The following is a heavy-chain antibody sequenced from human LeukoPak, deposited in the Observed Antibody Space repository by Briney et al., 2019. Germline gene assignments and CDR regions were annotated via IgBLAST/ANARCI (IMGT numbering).Heavy chain of an antibody. CDR3: ARPATVTTGEEWFDL. J-gene: IGHJ5*02. CDR1: GFTFSSYR. CDR2: IRYDGSNK. Sequence: AGGSLRLSCAPSGFTFSSYRMHWVRQAPGKGLEWVAFIRYDGSNKYYADSVKGRFTISRDNSKNTLYLQMNSLRAEDPAVYYCARPATVTTGEEWFDLWGQGPLVRVSS. V-gene: IGHV3-30*02. D-gene: IGHD4-17*01.